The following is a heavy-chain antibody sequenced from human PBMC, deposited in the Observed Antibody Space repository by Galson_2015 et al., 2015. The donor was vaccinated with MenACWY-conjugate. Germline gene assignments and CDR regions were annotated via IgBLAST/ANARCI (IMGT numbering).Heavy chain of an antibody. Sequence: QSGAEVKKSGESLKISCQGSGYSFTTYWIAWVRQMPGRGLEWVGLISPGDSNTRYSPSFQGQVTISADKSISTAYLQWSSLKASGAAMYYCARHPPGGRGLGVWGQGTTVTVSS. V-gene: IGHV5-51*01. J-gene: IGHJ6*02. CDR2: ISPGDSNT. D-gene: IGHD1-26*01. CDR3: ARHPPGGRGLGV. CDR1: GYSFTTYW.